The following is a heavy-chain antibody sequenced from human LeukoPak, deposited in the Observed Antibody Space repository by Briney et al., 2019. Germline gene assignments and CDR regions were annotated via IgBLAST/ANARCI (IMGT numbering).Heavy chain of an antibody. D-gene: IGHD2-21*02. V-gene: IGHV3-66*01. CDR3: ARDPGYCGGDCYSSYFDY. CDR1: GFTFSNYG. J-gene: IGHJ4*02. CDR2: IYSGGST. Sequence: PGGSLRLSCTASGFTFSNYGMSWVRQAPGKGLEWVSVIYSGGSTYYADSVKGRFTISRDNSKNTLYLQMNSLRAEDTAVYYCARDPGYCGGDCYSSYFDYWGQGTLVTVSS.